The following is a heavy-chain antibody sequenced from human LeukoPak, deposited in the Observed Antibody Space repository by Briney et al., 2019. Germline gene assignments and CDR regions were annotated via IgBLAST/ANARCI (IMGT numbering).Heavy chain of an antibody. Sequence: GSSVKVSCKGSGYAFTGYYIYWIRHAPGQGLERVGWSYPHSGGTNYAQKLHGRVTMTRDTSISTAYMELSSLISDDTALYYCARDLLMYYDGSGESTWGQGTLVTVSS. CDR1: GYAFTGYY. V-gene: IGHV1-2*02. CDR2: SYPHSGGT. J-gene: IGHJ5*02. CDR3: ARDLLMYYDGSGEST. D-gene: IGHD3-10*01.